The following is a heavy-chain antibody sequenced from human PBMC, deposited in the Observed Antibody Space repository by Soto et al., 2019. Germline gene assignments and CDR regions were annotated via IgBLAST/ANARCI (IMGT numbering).Heavy chain of an antibody. CDR2: IYHSGST. D-gene: IGHD2-15*01. CDR3: ARGSSGGSCYWCD. V-gene: IGHV4-4*02. J-gene: IGHJ4*02. CDR1: GGSISTSNW. Sequence: SETLSLTCAVSGGSISTSNWWIWVRQPPGKGLEWIGEIYHSGSTNYNPSLKSRVTISVDKSKNQFSLDLSSVTAADTAVYYCARGSSGGSCYWCDWGQGTMVTVSS.